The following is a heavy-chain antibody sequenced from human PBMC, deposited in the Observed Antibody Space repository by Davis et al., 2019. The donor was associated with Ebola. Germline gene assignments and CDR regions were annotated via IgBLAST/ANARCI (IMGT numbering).Heavy chain of an antibody. V-gene: IGHV4-34*01. CDR2: INHSGST. CDR1: GGSISSYY. J-gene: IGHJ1*01. Sequence: SETLSLTCTVSGGSISSYYWSWIRQPPGKGLEWIGEINHSGSTNYNPSLKSRVTISVDTSKNQFSLKLSSVTAADTAVYYCASSYYYDSSGYYLRGWYFQHWGQDTLVTVSS. D-gene: IGHD3-22*01. CDR3: ASSYYYDSSGYYLRGWYFQH.